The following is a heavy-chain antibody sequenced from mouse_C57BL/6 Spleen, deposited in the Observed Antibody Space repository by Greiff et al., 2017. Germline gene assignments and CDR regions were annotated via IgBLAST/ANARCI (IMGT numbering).Heavy chain of an antibody. CDR2: IHPTGGST. CDR3: ARGEDYGTP. V-gene: IGHV1-64*01. D-gene: IGHD1-1*01. CDR1: GYTFTSYW. J-gene: IGHJ2*01. Sequence: QVQLPQPGAELVKPGASVKLSCKASGYTFTSYWMHWVKQRPGQGLEWIGMIHPTGGSTNYNEKFKSKATLTVDKSSSTAYMQLSSLTSEDSAVYYSARGEDYGTPWGQGTTLTVSS.